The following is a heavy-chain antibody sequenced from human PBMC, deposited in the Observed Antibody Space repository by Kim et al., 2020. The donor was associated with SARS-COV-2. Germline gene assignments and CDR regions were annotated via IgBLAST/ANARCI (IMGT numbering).Heavy chain of an antibody. J-gene: IGHJ5*02. CDR2: INHSGST. V-gene: IGHV4-34*01. CDR1: GGSFSGYY. Sequence: SETLSLTCAVYGGSFSGYYWSWIRQPPGKGLEWIGEINHSGSTNYNPSLKSRVTISVDTSKNQFSLKLSSVTAADTAVYYCARGEAAVAGTSSGGGANWFDPWGQGTLVTVSS. CDR3: ARGEAAVAGTSSGGGANWFDP. D-gene: IGHD6-19*01.